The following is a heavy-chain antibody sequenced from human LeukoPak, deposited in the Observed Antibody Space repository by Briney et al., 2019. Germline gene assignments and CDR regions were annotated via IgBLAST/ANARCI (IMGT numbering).Heavy chain of an antibody. CDR3: AKGGCSTTTCLNWFDP. CDR2: ISGSGGST. J-gene: IGHJ5*02. V-gene: IGHV3-23*01. D-gene: IGHD2-2*01. Sequence: PGGSLRLSCAASGFAFSSYGMTWVRQAPGKGLGWVSVISGSGGSTYYADSVQGRFTISRDNSKNTLYLQMNSLRAEDTAVYYCAKGGCSTTTCLNWFDPWGQGTLVTVSS. CDR1: GFAFSSYG.